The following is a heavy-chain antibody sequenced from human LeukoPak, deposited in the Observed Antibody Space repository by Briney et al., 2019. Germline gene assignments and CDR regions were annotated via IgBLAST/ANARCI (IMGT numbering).Heavy chain of an antibody. J-gene: IGHJ4*02. CDR1: GYTLTELS. V-gene: IGHV1-24*01. CDR3: ATGSTYYYDSSGYYRFDY. Sequence: SVKLSCKVSGYTLTELSMHWVRQAPGKGLEWRGGFDPEDGETIYAKKFQGRVTMTEDTSTDTAYMELSSLRSEDTAVYYCATGSTYYYDSSGYYRFDYWGQGTLVTVSS. D-gene: IGHD3-22*01. CDR2: FDPEDGET.